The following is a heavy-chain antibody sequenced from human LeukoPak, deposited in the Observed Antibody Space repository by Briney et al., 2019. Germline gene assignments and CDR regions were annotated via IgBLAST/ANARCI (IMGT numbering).Heavy chain of an antibody. CDR3: AKSSGVPWSGYSFDY. Sequence: HPGESLRLSCAASGFTFSSYAMSWVRQAPGKGLEWVSAISGSGGSTYYADSVKGRFTMSRDNSKNTLYLQMDSLRAEDTAVYYCAKSSGVPWSGYSFDYWGQGTLVTVSS. CDR1: GFTFSSYA. J-gene: IGHJ4*02. CDR2: ISGSGGST. D-gene: IGHD3-3*01. V-gene: IGHV3-23*01.